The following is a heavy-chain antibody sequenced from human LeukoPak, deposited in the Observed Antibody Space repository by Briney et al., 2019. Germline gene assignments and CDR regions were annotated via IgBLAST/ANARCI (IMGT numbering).Heavy chain of an antibody. D-gene: IGHD3-10*01. CDR1: EFIFSAYY. CDR3: AKVGDYYGSGKYSNFDY. CDR2: ISSSGSTT. J-gene: IGHJ4*02. Sequence: PGGSLRLSCVVSEFIFSAYYMSWIRQAPGKGLEWVSYISSSGSTTYYADSVKGRFTISRDNSKNTLYLQMDSLRAEDTAVYYCAKVGDYYGSGKYSNFDYWGQGTLVTVSS. V-gene: IGHV3-11*01.